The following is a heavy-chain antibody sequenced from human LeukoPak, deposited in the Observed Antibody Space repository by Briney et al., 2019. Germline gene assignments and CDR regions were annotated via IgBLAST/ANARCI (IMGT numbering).Heavy chain of an antibody. CDR2: ISDSGGTA. CDR3: AKDYGDLTSFDY. Sequence: GGSLRLSCAASGFTFSNYAMSWVRQAPGKGLEWVSVISDSGGTAYYADSVRGRFTISRDNSKNTLYLQMNSLRAEDTAVYYCAKDYGDLTSFDYWGQGTLVTVSS. D-gene: IGHD4-17*01. V-gene: IGHV3-23*01. CDR1: GFTFSNYA. J-gene: IGHJ4*02.